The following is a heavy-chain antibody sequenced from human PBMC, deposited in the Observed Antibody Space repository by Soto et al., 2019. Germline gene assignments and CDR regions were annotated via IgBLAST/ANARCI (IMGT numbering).Heavy chain of an antibody. CDR1: GFTFSSYG. CDR3: APWFGAFDY. CDR2: ISYDGSNK. J-gene: IGHJ4*02. V-gene: IGHV3-30*03. Sequence: QVQLVESGGGVVQPGRSLRLSCAASGFTFSSYGMHWVRQAPGKGLEWVAVISYDGSNKYYADSVKGRFTISRDNSKNTLYLPMNSLRAEDTAVYYCAPWFGAFDYWGQGPLVTVSS. D-gene: IGHD3-10*01.